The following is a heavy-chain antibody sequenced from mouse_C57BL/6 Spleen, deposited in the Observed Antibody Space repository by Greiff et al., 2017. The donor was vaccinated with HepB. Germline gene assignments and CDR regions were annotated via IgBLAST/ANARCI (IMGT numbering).Heavy chain of an antibody. Sequence: QVQLQQSGAELARPGASVKLSCKASGYTFTSYGISWVKQRTGQGLEWIGEIYPRSGNTYYNEKFKGKATLTADKSSSTAYMELRSLTSEDSAVYFCARSWGSSTVVATPYAMDYWGQGTSVTVSS. CDR3: ARSWGSSTVVATPYAMDY. CDR2: IYPRSGNT. D-gene: IGHD1-1*01. V-gene: IGHV1-81*01. CDR1: GYTFTSYG. J-gene: IGHJ4*01.